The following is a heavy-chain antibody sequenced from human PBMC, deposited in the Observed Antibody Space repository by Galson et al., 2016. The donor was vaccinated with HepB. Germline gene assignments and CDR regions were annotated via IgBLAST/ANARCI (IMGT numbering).Heavy chain of an antibody. CDR3: ARDLSGPDY. V-gene: IGHV3-74*01. CDR1: GFTFTHHQ. CDR2: IEPDGSRP. J-gene: IGHJ4*02. Sequence: SLRLSCATSGFTFTHHQMHWVRQVPGKGLVWVSRIEPDGSRPIYADSVKGRFTISRDNAEGTLYLQMNSLRADDTAVYYCARDLSGPDYWGQGTLVTVSS.